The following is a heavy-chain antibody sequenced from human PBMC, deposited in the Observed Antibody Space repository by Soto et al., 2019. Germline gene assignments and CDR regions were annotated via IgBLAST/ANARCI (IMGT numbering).Heavy chain of an antibody. CDR2: INAGNGNT. CDR1: GYTFTSYA. V-gene: IGHV1-3*01. CDR3: ARGRGKAVAGRLSYYYGMDV. J-gene: IGHJ6*02. Sequence: ASVKVSCKASGYTFTSYAMHWVRQAPGQRLEWMGWINAGNGNTKYSQKFQGRVTITRDTSASTAYMELSSLRSEDTAVYYCARGRGKAVAGRLSYYYGMDVWGQGTTVTVSS. D-gene: IGHD6-19*01.